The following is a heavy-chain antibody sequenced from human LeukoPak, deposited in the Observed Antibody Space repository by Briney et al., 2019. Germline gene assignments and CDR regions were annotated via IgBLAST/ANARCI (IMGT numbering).Heavy chain of an antibody. V-gene: IGHV3-74*01. J-gene: IGHJ4*02. CDR3: ARDLRGYYYDSSGYQAFGF. CDR1: GFTFSSYW. D-gene: IGHD3-22*01. Sequence: GGSLRLSCAASGFTFSSYWMHWVRQAPGKGLVWVSRINSDGSSTSYADSVKGRFTISRDNAKNTLYLQMNSLRAEDTAVYYCARDLRGYYYDSSGYQAFGFWGQGTLVTVSS. CDR2: INSDGSST.